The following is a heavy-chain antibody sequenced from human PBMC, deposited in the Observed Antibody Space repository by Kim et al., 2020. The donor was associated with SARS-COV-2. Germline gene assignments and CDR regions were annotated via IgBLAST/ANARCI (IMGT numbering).Heavy chain of an antibody. CDR3: ARDLYGQGAPGDFDY. Sequence: GGSLRLSCEASGFSFSKFAINWVRQRPGKGLEWVAAISYDGEYRKHADSVQGRFSISRDNSENTVYLQMNSLKVEDTALYYCARDLYGQGAPGDFDYWGQGTLLTVSA. V-gene: IGHV3-30*04. CDR1: GFSFSKFA. D-gene: IGHD2-8*01. CDR2: ISYDGEYR. J-gene: IGHJ4*02.